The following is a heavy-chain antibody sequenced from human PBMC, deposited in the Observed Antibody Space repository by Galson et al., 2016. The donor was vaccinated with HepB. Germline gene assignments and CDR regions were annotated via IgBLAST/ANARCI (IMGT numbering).Heavy chain of an antibody. CDR2: INQDGSET. CDR3: ARGWRTYYRYFEH. CDR1: GLTFSDYW. J-gene: IGHJ1*01. D-gene: IGHD1-26*01. Sequence: SLRLSCAVSGLTFSDYWMSWVRQAPGKGLEWVANINQDGSETYYLDSVKGRFTISRDNAKNSLYLQMNSLRGEDTAVYYCARGWRTYYRYFEHWGQGALVSASS. V-gene: IGHV3-7*01.